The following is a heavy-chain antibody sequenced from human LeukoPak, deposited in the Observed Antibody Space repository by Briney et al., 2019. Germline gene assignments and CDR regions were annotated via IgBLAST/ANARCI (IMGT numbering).Heavy chain of an antibody. J-gene: IGHJ5*02. Sequence: SETLSLTCAVYGGSFSGYYWSWIRQPPGKGLEWIGEINHSGSTNYNPSLKSRVTISVDTSKNQFSLKLSSVTAADTAVYYCAAALRDYYDSSGAWGQGTLVTVSS. CDR2: INHSGST. CDR1: GGSFSGYY. V-gene: IGHV4-34*01. D-gene: IGHD3-22*01. CDR3: AAALRDYYDSSGA.